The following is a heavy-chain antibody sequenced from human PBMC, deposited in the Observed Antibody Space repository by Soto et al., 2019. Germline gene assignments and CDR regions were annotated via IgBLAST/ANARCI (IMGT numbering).Heavy chain of an antibody. J-gene: IGHJ4*02. D-gene: IGHD4-17*01. Sequence: ASVKVSCKASGYTLTSYAMHWVRQAPGQRLEWMGWINAGNGNTKYSQKFQGRVTITRDTSVSTAYMELSSLRSEDTAVYYCARGRWDDYGDYEVDYWGQGTLVTVSS. V-gene: IGHV1-3*01. CDR1: GYTLTSYA. CDR2: INAGNGNT. CDR3: ARGRWDDYGDYEVDY.